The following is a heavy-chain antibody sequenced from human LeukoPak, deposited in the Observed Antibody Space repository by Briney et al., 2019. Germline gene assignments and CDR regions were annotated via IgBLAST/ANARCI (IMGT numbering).Heavy chain of an antibody. J-gene: IGHJ5*02. Sequence: ASVKVSCKASGYIFSNYGITWVRQAPGHGLEWMGWVSGHSGNTNYAQKFQDRATMTTDTSTSTAYMELRSLRFDDTAVYNCARDFAWGSGGAPIDDNWLDPWGQGILVTVSS. CDR1: GYIFSNYG. V-gene: IGHV1-18*01. D-gene: IGHD7-27*01. CDR2: VSGHSGNT. CDR3: ARDFAWGSGGAPIDDNWLDP.